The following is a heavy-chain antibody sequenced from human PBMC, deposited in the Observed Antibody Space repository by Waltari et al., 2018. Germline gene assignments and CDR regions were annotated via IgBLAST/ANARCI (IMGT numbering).Heavy chain of an antibody. V-gene: IGHV1-2*02. D-gene: IGHD3-10*01. J-gene: IGHJ3*02. CDR2: INPNSGGT. CDR1: GYTFTGHY. Sequence: QVQLVQSGAEAKKPGPSVKVPCKASGYTFTGHYVHRVRQAPGPGLEWMGWINPNSGGTNYAQKFQGRVTITRDTSISTAYMELSRLRSDDTAVYYCARSSLRGGNAFDIWGQGTMVTVSS. CDR3: ARSSLRGGNAFDI.